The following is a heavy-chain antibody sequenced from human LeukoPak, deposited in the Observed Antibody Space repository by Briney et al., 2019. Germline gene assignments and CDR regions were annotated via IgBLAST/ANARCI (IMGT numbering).Heavy chain of an antibody. CDR2: IKQDGSEK. D-gene: IGHD6-13*01. CDR3: ARDSAGNDY. J-gene: IGHJ4*02. V-gene: IGHV3-7*01. Sequence: GGSLRLSCAASGFPFSTYWMSWGRQAPGKGLEWVANIKQDGSEKYYVDSVKGRFTISRDNAKNSLYLQMNSLRAEDTAMYYCARDSAGNDYWGQGTLVTVSS. CDR1: GFPFSTYW.